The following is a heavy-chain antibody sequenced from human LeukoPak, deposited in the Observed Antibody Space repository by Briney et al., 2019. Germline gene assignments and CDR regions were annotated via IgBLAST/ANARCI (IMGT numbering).Heavy chain of an antibody. CDR3: ARGLYDYVWGSYRYIWFDP. CDR2: MNPNSGNT. V-gene: IGHV1-8*01. Sequence: ASVKVSCKASGYTFTSYDINWVRQATGQGLEWMGWMNPNSGNTGYAQKFQGRVTMTRNTSISTAYMELSSLRSEDTAVYYCARGLYDYVWGSYRYIWFDPWGQGTLVTVSS. D-gene: IGHD3-16*02. J-gene: IGHJ5*02. CDR1: GYTFTSYD.